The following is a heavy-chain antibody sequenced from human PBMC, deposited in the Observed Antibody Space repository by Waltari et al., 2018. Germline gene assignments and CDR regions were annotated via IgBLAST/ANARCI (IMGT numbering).Heavy chain of an antibody. J-gene: IGHJ4*02. V-gene: IGHV3-7*01. Sequence: EVQLVESGGGLVQPAGSLVLPCVASVFTFSHYWITWVRQAPGQGLEWVASIKEDGSENNYVDSVKGRFTISRDNAENSVNLQMNSLRAEDTAVYYCTRDPLRRYDYWGQGTLVTVSS. CDR2: IKEDGSEN. D-gene: IGHD3-16*01. CDR3: TRDPLRRYDY. CDR1: VFTFSHYW.